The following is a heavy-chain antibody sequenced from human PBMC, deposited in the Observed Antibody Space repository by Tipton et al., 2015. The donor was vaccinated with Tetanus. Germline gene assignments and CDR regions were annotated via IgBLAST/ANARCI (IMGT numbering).Heavy chain of an antibody. D-gene: IGHD3-10*01. CDR2: IYFEGST. J-gene: IGHJ5*02. V-gene: IGHV4-39*01. CDR3: ARHLYGYWFDP. CDR1: GGSISDKKYY. Sequence: LRLSCTVSGGSISDKKYYWGWTRQPPGKGLEWLASIYFEGSTYYSPSLKSRLTIDVDTSQNLFSLRLTSVTAADTAVYYCARHLYGYWFDPWGQGALVTVSS.